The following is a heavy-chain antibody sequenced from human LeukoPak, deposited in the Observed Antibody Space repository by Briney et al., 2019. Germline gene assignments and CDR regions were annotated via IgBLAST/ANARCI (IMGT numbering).Heavy chain of an antibody. CDR2: IYYSGST. CDR3: ASRGYSSGWYEFDY. J-gene: IGHJ4*02. CDR1: GGSISSYY. V-gene: IGHV4-59*08. Sequence: SETLSLTCTVSGGSISSYYWSWIRPPPGKGLEWIGYIYYSGSTTYNPSLNSRVTISVDTSKNQFSLKLSSVTAADTAVYYCASRGYSSGWYEFDYWGQGTLVTVSS. D-gene: IGHD6-19*01.